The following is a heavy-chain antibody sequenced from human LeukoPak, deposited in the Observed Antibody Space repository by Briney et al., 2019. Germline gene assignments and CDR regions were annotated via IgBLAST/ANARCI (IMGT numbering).Heavy chain of an antibody. CDR2: ISGSGGST. J-gene: IGHJ6*03. CDR1: GFTFSSYA. D-gene: IGHD5-18*01. Sequence: PGGSLRLSCAASGFTFSSYAMSWVRQAPGKGLEWVSAISGSGGSTYYADSVKGRFTISRDNSKNTLYLQMNSLRAEDTAVYYCAKFDLPSGSQLWSGPGYYYYYMDVWGKGTTVTVSS. CDR3: AKFDLPSGSQLWSGPGYYYYYMDV. V-gene: IGHV3-23*01.